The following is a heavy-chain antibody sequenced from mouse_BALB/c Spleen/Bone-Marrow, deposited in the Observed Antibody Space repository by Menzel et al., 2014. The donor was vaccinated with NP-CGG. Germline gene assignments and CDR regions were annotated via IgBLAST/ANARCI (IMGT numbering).Heavy chain of an antibody. J-gene: IGHJ1*01. CDR2: IYPGSGST. CDR1: GYTFTSYW. Sequence: GSELVRPGASVKLSCKASGYTFTSYWMHWVKQRHGQGLEWIGNIYPGSGSTNYDEKFKSKGTLTVDTSSSTAYMHLSSLTSEDSAVYYCTRGDGNYWYFDVWGAGTTVTVSS. CDR3: TRGDGNYWYFDV. D-gene: IGHD2-1*01. V-gene: IGHV1S22*01.